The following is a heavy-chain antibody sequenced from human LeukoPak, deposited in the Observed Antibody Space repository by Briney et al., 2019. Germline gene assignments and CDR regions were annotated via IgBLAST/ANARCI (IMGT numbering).Heavy chain of an antibody. V-gene: IGHV3-23*01. CDR3: AKDFLLLWFGESPLDY. CDR2: ISGSGGST. Sequence: HAGGSLRLSCAASGFTFSSYAMSWVRQAPGKGLEWVSAISGSGGSTYYADSVKGRFTISRDNSKNTLYLQMNSLRAEDTAVYYCAKDFLLLWFGESPLDYWGQGTLVTVSS. D-gene: IGHD3-10*01. CDR1: GFTFSSYA. J-gene: IGHJ4*02.